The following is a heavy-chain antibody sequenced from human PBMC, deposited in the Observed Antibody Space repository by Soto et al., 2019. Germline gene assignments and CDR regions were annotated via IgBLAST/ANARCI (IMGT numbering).Heavy chain of an antibody. CDR2: ISGSGGST. V-gene: IGHV3-23*01. Sequence: PGGSLRLSCAASGFTFSSYAMSWVRQAPGKGLEWVSAISGSGGSTYYADSVKGRFTISRDNSKNTLYLQMNSLRAEDTAVYYCAKDPVLYDFWSGNLGPLYYSYGMDVWGQGTTVTVSS. D-gene: IGHD3-3*01. CDR1: GFTFSSYA. J-gene: IGHJ6*02. CDR3: AKDPVLYDFWSGNLGPLYYSYGMDV.